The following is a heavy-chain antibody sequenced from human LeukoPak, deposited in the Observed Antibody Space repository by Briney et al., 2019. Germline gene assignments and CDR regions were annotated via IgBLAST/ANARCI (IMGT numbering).Heavy chain of an antibody. V-gene: IGHV4-31*03. CDR3: ARDRVYAGVSYYYMDV. CDR2: IYYSGST. D-gene: IGHD2-8*01. J-gene: IGHJ6*03. CDR1: GGSISSGGYY. Sequence: PSETLSLTCTVSGGSISSGGYYWSWIRQHPGKGLEWIGYIYYSGSTYYNPSLKSRVTISVDTSKNQFSLKLSSVTAADTAVYYCARDRVYAGVSYYYMDVWGKGTTVTVSS.